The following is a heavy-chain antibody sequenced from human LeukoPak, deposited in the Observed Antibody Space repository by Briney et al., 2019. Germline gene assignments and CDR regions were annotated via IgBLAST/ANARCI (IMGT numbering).Heavy chain of an antibody. CDR2: IRSKTWGWTT. V-gene: IGHV3-49*04. Sequence: SGGSLRLSCSASGFTFGDYALSWVRQAPGKGLEWVGFIRSKTWGWTTEYAASVKGRFTISRDDYKSIAYLQMNSLRAEDTAVYYCAKDLRHQLGNYWGQGTLVTVSS. CDR3: AKDLRHQLGNY. J-gene: IGHJ4*02. CDR1: GFTFGDYA. D-gene: IGHD1-1*01.